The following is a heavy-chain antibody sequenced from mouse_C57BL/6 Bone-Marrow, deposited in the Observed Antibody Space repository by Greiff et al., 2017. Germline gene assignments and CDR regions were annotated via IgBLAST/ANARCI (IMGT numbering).Heavy chain of an antibody. CDR1: GYTFTTYP. CDR3: DESSTIFYYFDD. CDR2: FHPYTDDT. Sequence: QVQLLQSGAELVQPGASVKMSCTASGYTFTTYPIAWMKQNPGKSLEWIGNFHPYTDDTNYKEKFKGQATLSVEKSSNTLYLELSRLTSDDSAVYYCDESSTIFYYFDDWGTGTTLTVSS. V-gene: IGHV1-47*01. D-gene: IGHD1-3*01. J-gene: IGHJ2*01.